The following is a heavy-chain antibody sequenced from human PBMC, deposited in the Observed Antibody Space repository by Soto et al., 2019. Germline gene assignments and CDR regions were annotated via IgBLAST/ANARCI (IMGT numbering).Heavy chain of an antibody. D-gene: IGHD3-9*01. CDR3: ASYILTGQKPYYFDY. Sequence: SETVSLTCTVSGGSISSGDYYWSWIRQPPGKGQEWIGYIYYSGSTYYNPSLKSRVIISVDTSKNQFFLKLSSVTAADTSVYYCASYILTGQKPYYFDYWGQGTLVTVSS. CDR2: IYYSGST. J-gene: IGHJ4*02. V-gene: IGHV4-30-4*01. CDR1: GGSISSGDYY.